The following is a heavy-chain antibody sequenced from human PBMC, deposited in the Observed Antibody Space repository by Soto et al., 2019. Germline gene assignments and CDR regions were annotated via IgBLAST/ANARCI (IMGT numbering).Heavy chain of an antibody. J-gene: IGHJ6*02. CDR1: GYTVTSYV. V-gene: IGHV1-18*01. CDR3: ARDNRDYDFWSGYYLSYYYGMDV. Sequence: ASVKVSCKASGYTVTSYVICWVLQAPGQGLEWMGWISAYNGNTNYAQKLQGRVTMTTDTSTSTAYMELRSLRSDDTAVYYCARDNRDYDFWSGYYLSYYYGMDVWGQGTTVT. CDR2: ISAYNGNT. D-gene: IGHD3-3*01.